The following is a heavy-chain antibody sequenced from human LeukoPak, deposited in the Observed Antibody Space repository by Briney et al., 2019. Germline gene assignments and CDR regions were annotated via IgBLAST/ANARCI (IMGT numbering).Heavy chain of an antibody. CDR1: GFTFSSYA. Sequence: PGGSLRLSCAASGFTFSSYAMSWVRQAPGKGLEWVSAISGGGGSTYYADSVKGRFTISRDNSKNTLYLQMNSLRAEDTAVYYCAKVQAAHYDLTYYYYGMDVWGQGTTVTVSS. V-gene: IGHV3-23*01. D-gene: IGHD3-3*01. CDR3: AKVQAAHYDLTYYYYGMDV. J-gene: IGHJ6*02. CDR2: ISGGGGST.